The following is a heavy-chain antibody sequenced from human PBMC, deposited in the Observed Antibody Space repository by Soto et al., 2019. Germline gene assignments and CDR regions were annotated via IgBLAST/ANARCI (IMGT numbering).Heavy chain of an antibody. V-gene: IGHV3-23*01. CDR3: AKDAGGFGVVNNWFDP. CDR2: ISGSGGST. J-gene: IGHJ5*02. D-gene: IGHD3-3*01. CDR1: GFTFSSYA. Sequence: PGGSLRLSCAASGFTFSSYAMSWVRQAPGKGLEWVSAISGSGGSTYYADSVKGRFTISRDNSKNTLYLQMNSLRAEDTAVYYCAKDAGGFGVVNNWFDPWGQGTLVTVSS.